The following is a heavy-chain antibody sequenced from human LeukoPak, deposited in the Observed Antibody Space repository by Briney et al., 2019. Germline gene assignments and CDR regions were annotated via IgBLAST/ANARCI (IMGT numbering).Heavy chain of an antibody. Sequence: SVKVSCKASGGTFSSYAISWVRQAPGQGLEWMGGIIPIFGTANYAQKFQGRVTITADKSTSTAYMELSSLRSEDTAVYYCARDRTASGTTGFDYWGQGTLVTVSS. CDR1: GGTFSSYA. CDR2: IIPIFGTA. J-gene: IGHJ4*02. CDR3: ARDRTASGTTGFDY. D-gene: IGHD1-1*01. V-gene: IGHV1-69*06.